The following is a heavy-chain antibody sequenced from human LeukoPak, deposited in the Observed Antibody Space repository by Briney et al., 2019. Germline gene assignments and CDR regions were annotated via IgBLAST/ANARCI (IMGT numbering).Heavy chain of an antibody. CDR2: ISYDGSNK. CDR3: AKVSRYCSSTSCYTWYYYYGMDV. Sequence: QPGGSLRLSCAASGFTFSSYGMHWVRQAPGKGLEWVAVISYDGSNKYYGDSVKGRFTISRDNSKNTLYLQMNSLRAEDTAVYYCAKVSRYCSSTSCYTWYYYYGMDVWGQGTTVTVSS. J-gene: IGHJ6*02. V-gene: IGHV3-30*18. CDR1: GFTFSSYG. D-gene: IGHD2-2*02.